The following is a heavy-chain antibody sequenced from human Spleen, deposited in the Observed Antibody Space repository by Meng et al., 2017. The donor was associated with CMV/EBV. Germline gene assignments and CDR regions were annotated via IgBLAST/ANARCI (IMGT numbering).Heavy chain of an antibody. V-gene: IGHV3-13*01. CDR1: GFTFSSYD. CDR3: ARVNGWYRGSDY. Sequence: GGSLRLSCAASGFTFSSYDMHWVRQATGKGLEWVSAIATAGDTYYQGSVKGRFTISRENAKNSLYLQMNSLRAGDTAVYYCARVNGWYRGSDYWGQGTLVTVSS. J-gene: IGHJ4*02. CDR2: IATAGDT. D-gene: IGHD6-19*01.